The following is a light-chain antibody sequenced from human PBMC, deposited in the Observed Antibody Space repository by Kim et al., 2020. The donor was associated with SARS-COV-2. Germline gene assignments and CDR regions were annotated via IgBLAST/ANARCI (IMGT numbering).Light chain of an antibody. CDR3: QQYNSYWT. Sequence: SAYVGDKVTSTCRASHSISQWLAWYQQKPGRAPTLLVYKASSLKSGVPSRFSGSGSGTEFTLTISSLQPDDFATYYCQQYNSYWTFGQGTKVDIK. CDR2: KAS. J-gene: IGKJ1*01. V-gene: IGKV1-5*03. CDR1: HSISQW.